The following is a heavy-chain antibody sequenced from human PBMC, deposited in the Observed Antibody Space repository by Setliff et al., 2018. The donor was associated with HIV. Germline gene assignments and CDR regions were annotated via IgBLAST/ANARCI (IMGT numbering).Heavy chain of an antibody. CDR2: IGGSGFGT. CDR3: AQAQTSVSGSYYQYLQH. J-gene: IGHJ1*01. CDR1: GFTFSNFA. V-gene: IGHV3-23*01. Sequence: PGGSLRLSCTASGFTFSNFAITWVRQAPGKGLEWVSAIGGSGFGTYYADSVKGRFTISRDNSKNTLYLRMNSLRAEDTAVYYCAQAQTSVSGSYYQYLQHWGQGTLVTVSS. D-gene: IGHD3-10*01.